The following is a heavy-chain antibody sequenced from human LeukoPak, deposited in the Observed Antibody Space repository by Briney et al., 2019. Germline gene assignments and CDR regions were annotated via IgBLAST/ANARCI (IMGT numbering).Heavy chain of an antibody. V-gene: IGHV5-51*01. CDR3: AIGRGGQQLGDY. CDR2: IYPDDSDT. Sequence: GESLKISCKHSKYSFPNYCIGWVRQMPGKGLEWMGIIYPDDSDTRYGPSFQGQVTISADKSISTAYLQWSSLKASDTAMYYCAIGRGGQQLGDYWGQGTLVTVSS. J-gene: IGHJ4*02. D-gene: IGHD6-13*01. CDR1: KYSFPNYC.